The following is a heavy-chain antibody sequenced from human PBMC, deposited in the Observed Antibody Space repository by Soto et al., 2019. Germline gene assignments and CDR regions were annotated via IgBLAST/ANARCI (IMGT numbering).Heavy chain of an antibody. J-gene: IGHJ6*02. D-gene: IGHD5-18*01. CDR1: GFTFSDHY. CDR2: TRNKANSYTT. Sequence: EVQLVESGGGLVQPGGSLRLSCAASGFTFSDHYMDWVRQAPGKGLEWVGRTRNKANSYTTEYAASVKGRFTISRDDSKNSLYLQMNSLKTEDTAVYYCARESQVWSNYYYYGMDVWGQGTTVTVSS. V-gene: IGHV3-72*01. CDR3: ARESQVWSNYYYYGMDV.